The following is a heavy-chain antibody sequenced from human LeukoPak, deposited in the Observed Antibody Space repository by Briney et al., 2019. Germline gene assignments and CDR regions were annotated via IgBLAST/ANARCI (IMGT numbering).Heavy chain of an antibody. CDR1: GFTFDTYM. Sequence: GGSLRLSCAGCGFTFDTYMMNWVRQAPGKGLEWVSSISSGNTYIYYADSVRGRFTISRDNAKNSLYLQMNSLRAEDTAVYYCARVVEQQLVFPRYYSYYSMDVWGKGTTVSVSS. J-gene: IGHJ6*03. D-gene: IGHD6-13*01. CDR3: ARVVEQQLVFPRYYSYYSMDV. CDR2: ISSGNTYI. V-gene: IGHV3-21*01.